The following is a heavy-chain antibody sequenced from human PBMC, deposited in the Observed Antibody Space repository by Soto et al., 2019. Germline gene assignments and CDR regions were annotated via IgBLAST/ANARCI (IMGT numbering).Heavy chain of an antibody. D-gene: IGHD2-15*01. J-gene: IGHJ1*01. CDR2: INSDGSTT. V-gene: IGHV3-74*01. Sequence: EVQLVESGGGLVQPGGSLRLSCAASGFTFSTYWMHWVRQVPGKGPVWVSRINSDGSTTIYADSVKGRFTISRDNAKNTLYLQRNSLRAEDTAVYYCAREYCSDGSCHSLGRYFQHWGQGTLATVSS. CDR1: GFTFSTYW. CDR3: AREYCSDGSCHSLGRYFQH.